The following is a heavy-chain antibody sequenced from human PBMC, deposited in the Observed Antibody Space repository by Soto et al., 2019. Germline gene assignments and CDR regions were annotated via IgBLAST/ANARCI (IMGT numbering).Heavy chain of an antibody. CDR1: GFTFSSYA. D-gene: IGHD3-16*01. Sequence: EVQLLESGGGLVQPGGSLRLSCAASGFTFSSYAMSWVRQAPGKGLEWVSAISGSGGSTYYADSVKGRFTISRDNSKNTLYLQMNSLRAEDTAVYYCAKAPPPRGLHLGETLRYHFDYWGQGTLVTVSS. V-gene: IGHV3-23*01. CDR2: ISGSGGST. J-gene: IGHJ4*02. CDR3: AKAPPPRGLHLGETLRYHFDY.